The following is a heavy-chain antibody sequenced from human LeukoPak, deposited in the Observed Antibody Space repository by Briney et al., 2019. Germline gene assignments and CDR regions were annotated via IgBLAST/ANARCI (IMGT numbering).Heavy chain of an antibody. CDR2: ISGSGGST. D-gene: IGHD3-9*01. CDR3: AKMRDWYDILTGYQQYYFDY. CDR1: GFTFSSYA. Sequence: GGSLRLSCAASGFTFSSYAMSWVRQAPGKGLEWVSAISGSGGSTYYADSVKGRFTISRDNSKNTLYLQMNSLRAEDTAVYYCAKMRDWYDILTGYQQYYFDYWGQGTLDTVSS. J-gene: IGHJ4*02. V-gene: IGHV3-23*01.